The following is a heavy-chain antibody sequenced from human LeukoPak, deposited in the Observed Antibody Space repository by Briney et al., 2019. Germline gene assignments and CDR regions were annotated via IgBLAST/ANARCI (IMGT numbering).Heavy chain of an antibody. D-gene: IGHD3-22*01. V-gene: IGHV3-30-3*01. J-gene: IGHJ3*02. CDR1: GFTFSHYW. CDR3: ARGHPNSYYYDSSGYYSPDDAFDI. Sequence: GGSLRLSCVVSGFTFSHYWMNWVRQAPGKGLEWVAVISYDGSNKYYADSVKGRFTISRDNSKNTLYLQMNSLRAEDTAVYYCARGHPNSYYYDSSGYYSPDDAFDIWGQGTMVTVSS. CDR2: ISYDGSNK.